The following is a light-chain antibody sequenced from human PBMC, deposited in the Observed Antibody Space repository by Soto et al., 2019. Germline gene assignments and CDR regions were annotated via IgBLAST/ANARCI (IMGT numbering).Light chain of an antibody. CDR3: QRYGSSPVT. Sequence: EVVLTQSPGTLSLSPGDRATLSCRASQSVSSTYLAWFQQKPGQAPRLPIFGASTRATGIPDRFSGSGSGTDFTLTISRLEPEDSAVYYCQRYGSSPVTFGGGTKVDI. V-gene: IGKV3-20*01. CDR2: GAS. CDR1: QSVSSTY. J-gene: IGKJ4*01.